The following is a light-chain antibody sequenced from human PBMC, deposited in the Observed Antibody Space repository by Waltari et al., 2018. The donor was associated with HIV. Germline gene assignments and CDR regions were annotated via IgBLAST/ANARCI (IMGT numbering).Light chain of an antibody. V-gene: IGLV2-14*01. J-gene: IGLJ1*01. CDR3: NSYRSSTTPCV. CDR2: EVS. CDR1: SSDVGGHNY. Sequence: QSALTQPASVSGSPGQSITISCTGTSSDVGGHNYFSWYQQHPGKAPNLLIYEVSNRPSGVSNRFSGSKSGNTASMTISGLQAEDEADYYCNSYRSSTTPCVFGTGTKVTVL.